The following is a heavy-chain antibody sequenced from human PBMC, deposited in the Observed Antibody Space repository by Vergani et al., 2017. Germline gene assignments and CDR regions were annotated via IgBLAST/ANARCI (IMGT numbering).Heavy chain of an antibody. J-gene: IGHJ4*02. CDR2: ISSDGNNK. CDR3: ARDRTFYDDSSAYYGGPVDY. CDR1: GFTFSSYA. Sequence: QEQLVDSGGGVVQPGRSLSLSCAASGFTFSSYAMHWVRQAPGQGLEWVAVISSDGNNKYYADSVKGRFTISRDNSKNTLYLHMNSLRAEDTSVYYCARDRTFYDDSSAYYGGPVDYWGQGTLVTVSS. D-gene: IGHD3-22*01. V-gene: IGHV3-30-3*01.